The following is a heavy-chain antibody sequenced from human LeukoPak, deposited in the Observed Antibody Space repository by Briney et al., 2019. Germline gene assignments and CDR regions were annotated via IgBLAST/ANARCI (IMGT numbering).Heavy chain of an antibody. CDR3: ARDGWLGGSYSVDY. D-gene: IGHD1-26*01. CDR1: GFSSSSYG. V-gene: IGHV3-30*03. J-gene: IGHJ4*02. Sequence: GGSLRLSCAASGFSSSSYGMHWVRQGLGKGLEWVAVISYDGSNKYYADSVKGRFTISRDNSKNTLYLQMNSLRAEDTAVYYCARDGWLGGSYSVDYWGQGTLVTVSS. CDR2: ISYDGSNK.